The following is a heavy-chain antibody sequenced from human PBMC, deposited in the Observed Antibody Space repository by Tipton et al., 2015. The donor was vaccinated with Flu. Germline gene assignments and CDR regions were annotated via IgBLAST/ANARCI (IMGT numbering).Heavy chain of an antibody. Sequence: TLSLTCTVSGGSISSSSYYWGWIRQPPGKGLEWIGSIYYSGSTYYNPSLKSRVTISVDTSKNQFSLKLSSVTAADTAAYYCAATGGYYYGMDVWGQGTTVTVSS. D-gene: IGHD1-14*01. CDR1: GGSISSSSYY. J-gene: IGHJ6*02. CDR3: AATGGYYYGMDV. CDR2: IYYSGST. V-gene: IGHV4-39*07.